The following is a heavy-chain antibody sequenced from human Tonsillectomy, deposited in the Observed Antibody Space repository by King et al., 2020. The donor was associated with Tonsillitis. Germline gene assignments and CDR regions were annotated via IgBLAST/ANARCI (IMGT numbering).Heavy chain of an antibody. V-gene: IGHV3-30*04. D-gene: IGHD6-19*01. CDR3: ARSRKQWLVRGHFDY. J-gene: IGHJ4*02. CDR2: ISYDGSNK. CDR1: GFTFSSYA. Sequence: VQLVESGGGVVQPGRSLRLSCAASGFTFSSYAMHWVRQAPGKGLEWVAVISYDGSNKYYADSVKGRFTFSRDNSKNTLYLQMNSLRAEDTAVYYCARSRKQWLVRGHFDYWGQGTLVTVSS.